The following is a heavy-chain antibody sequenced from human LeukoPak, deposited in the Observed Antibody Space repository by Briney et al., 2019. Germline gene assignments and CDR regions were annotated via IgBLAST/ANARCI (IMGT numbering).Heavy chain of an antibody. V-gene: IGHV3-53*01. Sequence: QPGGSLRLSCAASGFTFSSYSMNWVRQAPGKGLEWVSVIYSGGSTYYADSVKGRFTISRDNSKNTLYLQMNSLRAEDTAVYYCASGGDYGDYGFYDYWGQGTLVTVSS. CDR1: GFTFSSYS. D-gene: IGHD4-17*01. CDR2: IYSGGST. CDR3: ASGGDYGDYGFYDY. J-gene: IGHJ4*02.